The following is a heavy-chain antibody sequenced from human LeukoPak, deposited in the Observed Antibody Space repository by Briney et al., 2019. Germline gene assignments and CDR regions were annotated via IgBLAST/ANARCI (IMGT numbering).Heavy chain of an antibody. CDR1: RLTFSSYE. Sequence: PGGSLRLSCTASRLTFSSYEMNWVRQAPGKGLEWVSYISSSGSPIYYADSVKGRFTISRDNAQNSLFLQMNSLRAEDTAIYYCARGPSGGNNLWMDYWGQGTLVTVSS. CDR3: ARGPSGGNNLWMDY. CDR2: ISSSGSPI. J-gene: IGHJ4*02. D-gene: IGHD1-20*01. V-gene: IGHV3-48*03.